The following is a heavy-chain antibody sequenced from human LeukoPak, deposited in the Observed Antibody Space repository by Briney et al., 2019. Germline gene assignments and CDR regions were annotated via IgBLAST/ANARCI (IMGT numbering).Heavy chain of an antibody. CDR1: GFTFSSYG. CDR3: ATDIVVVPAARPFDY. Sequence: PGRSLRLSCAASGFTFSSYGMHWVRQAPGKGLEWVAVISYDGSNKYYADSVKGRFTISRDNSKNTLYLQMNSLRAEDTAVYYCATDIVVVPAARPFDYWGQGTLVTVSS. V-gene: IGHV3-30*03. CDR2: ISYDGSNK. J-gene: IGHJ4*02. D-gene: IGHD2-2*01.